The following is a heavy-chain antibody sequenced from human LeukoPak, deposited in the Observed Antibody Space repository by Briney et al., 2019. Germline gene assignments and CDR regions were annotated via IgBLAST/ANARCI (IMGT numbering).Heavy chain of an antibody. J-gene: IGHJ4*02. CDR1: GFTFSTYT. CDR2: ISSSSSYI. CDR3: AREPDITLLRGVSLKFDY. D-gene: IGHD3-10*01. V-gene: IGHV3-21*01. Sequence: PGGSLRLSCAASGFTFSTYTMNWVRQAPGKGLEWVSSISSSSSYIYYADSMKGRFAISRDNAKNSLYLQINSLRAEDTAVYYCAREPDITLLRGVSLKFDYWGQGTVVTVSS.